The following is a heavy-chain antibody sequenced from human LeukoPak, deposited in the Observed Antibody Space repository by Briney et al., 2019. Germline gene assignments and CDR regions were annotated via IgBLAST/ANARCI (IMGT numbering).Heavy chain of an antibody. CDR3: AKDLEPQLVGAADY. J-gene: IGHJ4*02. CDR2: ISYDVSNQ. Sequence: GGSLRLSCAASGFSFSTYGMHWVRQAPGKGLEWVAVISYDVSNQYYADSVKGRFTISRDNSKNTLFLQMNSLRAEDTAVYYCAKDLEPQLVGAADYWGQGTLVTVSS. V-gene: IGHV3-30*18. D-gene: IGHD1-26*01. CDR1: GFSFSTYG.